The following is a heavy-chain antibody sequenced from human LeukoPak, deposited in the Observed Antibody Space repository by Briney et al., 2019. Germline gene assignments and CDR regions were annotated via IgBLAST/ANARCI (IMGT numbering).Heavy chain of an antibody. CDR3: ANRYCSGGSCYFDY. V-gene: IGHV4-39*01. Sequence: SETLSLTCTVSGGSISSSSYYRGWIRQPPGKGLEWIGSFYYSGSTYYNPSLKSRVTISVDTPKNQFSLKLSSVTAAGTAVYYCANRYCSGGSCYFDYWGQGTLVTVSS. CDR2: FYYSGST. CDR1: GGSISSSSYY. D-gene: IGHD2-15*01. J-gene: IGHJ4*02.